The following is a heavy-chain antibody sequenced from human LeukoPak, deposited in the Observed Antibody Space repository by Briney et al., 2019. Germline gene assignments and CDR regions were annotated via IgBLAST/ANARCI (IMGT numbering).Heavy chain of an antibody. CDR2: IYYSGST. CDR1: GGSISSYY. J-gene: IGHJ4*02. V-gene: IGHV4-59*01. D-gene: IGHD2-2*01. CDR3: ASGHCSSTSCYVFDY. Sequence: PSETLSLTCTVSGGSISSYYWSWIRQPPGKGLEWIGYIYYSGSTNYNPSLKSRVTISVDTSKNQFSLKLSSVTAADTAVYYCASGHCSSTSCYVFDYWGQGTLVTVSS.